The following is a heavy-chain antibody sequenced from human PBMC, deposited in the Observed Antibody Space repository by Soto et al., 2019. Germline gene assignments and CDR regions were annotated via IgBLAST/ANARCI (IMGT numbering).Heavy chain of an antibody. J-gene: IGHJ4*02. CDR2: INPSGGST. V-gene: IGHV1-46*03. D-gene: IGHD3-10*01. CDR1: GYTLTSYY. CDR3: ARDSSGGVSIRAVSDYFDY. Sequence: GASVKVSCKASGYTLTSYYMHWVRQAPGQGLEWMGIINPSGGSTSYAQKFQGRVTMTRDTSTSTVYMELSSLRSEDTAVYYCARDSSGGVSIRAVSDYFDYWGQGTLVTVS.